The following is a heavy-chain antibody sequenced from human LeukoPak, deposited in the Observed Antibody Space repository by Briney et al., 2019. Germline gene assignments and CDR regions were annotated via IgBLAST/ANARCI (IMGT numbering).Heavy chain of an antibody. CDR3: ARCSMAARNYYYYGMDV. Sequence: SVKVSCKASGYTFTSYYMHWVRQAPGQGLEWMGGIIPIFGTANYAQKFQGRVTITADESTSTAYMELSSLRSEDTAVYYCARCSMAARNYYYYGMDVWGQGTTVTVSS. V-gene: IGHV1-69*13. D-gene: IGHD6-6*01. J-gene: IGHJ6*02. CDR1: GYTFTSYY. CDR2: IIPIFGTA.